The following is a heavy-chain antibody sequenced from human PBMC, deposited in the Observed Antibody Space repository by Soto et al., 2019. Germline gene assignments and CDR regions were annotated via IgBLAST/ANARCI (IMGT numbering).Heavy chain of an antibody. D-gene: IGHD1-26*01. V-gene: IGHV1-24*01. CDR2: FDPQVGET. J-gene: IGHJ5*02. CDR1: GYTLTELS. Sequence: GASVKVSCKASGYTLTELSMHGVRQAPGKGLEWMGGFDPQVGETSSAQKFQGRVTMTEDPSIETAYMELSTLRSAETAVSYWAREGASYPPLYNWFDPWRQGTLVTVSS. CDR3: AREGASYPPLYNWFDP.